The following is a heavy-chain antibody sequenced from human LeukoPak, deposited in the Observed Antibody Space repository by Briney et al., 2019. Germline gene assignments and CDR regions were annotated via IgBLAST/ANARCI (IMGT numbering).Heavy chain of an antibody. D-gene: IGHD3-22*01. J-gene: IGHJ4*02. CDR1: GFTFSSYA. V-gene: IGHV3-30*04. Sequence: GGSLRLSCAASGFTFSSYAMHWVRQAPGKGLEWVAVISYDGSNKYYADSVKGRFTISRDNSKNTLYLQMNSLRAEDTAVYYCARVTTPTYYYDNRFDYWGQGTLVTVSS. CDR3: ARVTTPTYYYDNRFDY. CDR2: ISYDGSNK.